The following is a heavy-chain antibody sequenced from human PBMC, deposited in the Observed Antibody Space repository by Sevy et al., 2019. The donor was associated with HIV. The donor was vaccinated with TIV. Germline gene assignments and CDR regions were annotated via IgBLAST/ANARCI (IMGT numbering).Heavy chain of an antibody. D-gene: IGHD2-2*01. J-gene: IGHJ4*02. CDR3: AREGCSKPHDY. CDR2: LSFACGRI. V-gene: IGHV3-23*01. Sequence: GGSLRLSCVASGFTFSKYSMSGVRQTPGKGLEWVSTLSFACGRINYADSVKGRFTMSSDDSRNTFYLQMDSLRAEDTAIYYCAREGCSKPHDYWGQGTLVTVSS. CDR1: GFTFSKYS.